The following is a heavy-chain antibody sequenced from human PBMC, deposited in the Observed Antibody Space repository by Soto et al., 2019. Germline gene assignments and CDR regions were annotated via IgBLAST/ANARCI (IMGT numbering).Heavy chain of an antibody. CDR1: GFSISSGNL. J-gene: IGHJ4*02. D-gene: IGHD2-8*01. CDR3: ARLVYDTRLNYMYCEF. Sequence: PSESLSLTCAVSGFSISSGNLWTCVRQTPQRGLEYIGEIFHDGTANYYPSFERRVAISVDTSKNQFSLKLTSVTAADTAIYFCARLVYDTRLNYMYCEFWGQGALGTVSS. V-gene: IGHV4-4*02. CDR2: IFHDGTA.